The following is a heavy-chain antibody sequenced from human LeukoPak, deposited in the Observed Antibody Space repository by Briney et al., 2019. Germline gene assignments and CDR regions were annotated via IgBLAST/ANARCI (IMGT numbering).Heavy chain of an antibody. V-gene: IGHV3-15*01. CDR1: GFTFTNAW. CDR3: TIDRPSRIAVPGLFDY. J-gene: IGHJ4*02. CDR2: IKSKTDGGTA. D-gene: IGHD6-19*01. Sequence: GGSLRLSCAASGFTFTNAWMSWVRQAPGKGLEWVGRIKSKTDGGTADYDAPVKGRFTISRDDSKNTLNLEMNSLKTEDTAVYYCTIDRPSRIAVPGLFDYWGQGTQVTVSS.